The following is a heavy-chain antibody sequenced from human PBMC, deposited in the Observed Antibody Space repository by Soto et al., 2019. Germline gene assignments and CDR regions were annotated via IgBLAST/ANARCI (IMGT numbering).Heavy chain of an antibody. CDR1: GYTFTSYG. D-gene: IGHD3-22*01. Sequence: QVQLVQSGAKVKKPGASVKVSCKASGYTFTSYGISWVRQAPGQGLEWMGWISAYNGNTNYAQKLQGRVTMTTDTSTSTAYMELRSLRSDDTAVYYCARGPLYYYDSSGPFQFDYWGQGTLVTVSS. V-gene: IGHV1-18*01. CDR3: ARGPLYYYDSSGPFQFDY. J-gene: IGHJ4*02. CDR2: ISAYNGNT.